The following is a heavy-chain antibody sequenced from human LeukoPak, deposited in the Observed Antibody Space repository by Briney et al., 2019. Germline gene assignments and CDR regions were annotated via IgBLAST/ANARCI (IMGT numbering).Heavy chain of an antibody. Sequence: PSQTLSLTCTVSGGSISSGGYYWSWIRQHPGKGLEWIGYIYYSGSTYYNPSLKSRVTISVDTSKNQFSLKLSSVTAADTAVYYCARVSSSWYREVDYRGQGTLVTVSS. V-gene: IGHV4-31*03. J-gene: IGHJ4*02. CDR1: GGSISSGGYY. D-gene: IGHD6-13*01. CDR2: IYYSGST. CDR3: ARVSSSWYREVDY.